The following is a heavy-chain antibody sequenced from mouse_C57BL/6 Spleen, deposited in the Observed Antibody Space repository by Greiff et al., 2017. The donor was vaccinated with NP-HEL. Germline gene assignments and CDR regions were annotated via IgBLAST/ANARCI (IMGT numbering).Heavy chain of an antibody. D-gene: IGHD2-4*01. CDR2: ISSGGSYT. J-gene: IGHJ3*01. CDR3: ARHYDYDEKPWFAY. V-gene: IGHV5-6*01. Sequence: EVQLQESGGDLVKPGGSLKLSCAASGFTFSSSGMSWVRQTPDKRLEWVATISSGGSYTYYPDSVKGRFTISRDNAKNTLYLQMSSLKSEDTAMYYCARHYDYDEKPWFAYWGQGTLVTVSA. CDR1: GFTFSSSG.